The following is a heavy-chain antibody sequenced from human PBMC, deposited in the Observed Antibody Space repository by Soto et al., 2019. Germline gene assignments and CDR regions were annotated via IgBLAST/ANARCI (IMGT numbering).Heavy chain of an antibody. V-gene: IGHV1-18*01. Sequence: QVQLVQSGAEVKKPGASVKVSCKASGYTFTSYGISWVRQAPGQGLEWMGWISAFNGNTNYAQKLQGRVTMTTDTSTSTAYMELRSLRSDDTAVYYCARAQTSGSYLTNFAYWGQGTLVTVSS. CDR3: ARAQTSGSYLTNFAY. D-gene: IGHD3-10*01. CDR2: ISAFNGNT. CDR1: GYTFTSYG. J-gene: IGHJ4*02.